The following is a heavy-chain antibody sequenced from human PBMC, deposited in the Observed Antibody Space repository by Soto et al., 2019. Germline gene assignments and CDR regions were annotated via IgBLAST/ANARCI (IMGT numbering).Heavy chain of an antibody. Sequence: PSETLPLTCAVYGGSFSGYYWSWIRQPPGKGLEWIGEINHSGSTNYNPSLKSRVTISVDTSKNQFSLKLSSVTAADTAVYYCARGRHYYDSSGRRNDAFDIWGQGTMVTVSS. CDR1: GGSFSGYY. D-gene: IGHD3-22*01. V-gene: IGHV4-34*01. CDR2: INHSGST. CDR3: ARGRHYYDSSGRRNDAFDI. J-gene: IGHJ3*02.